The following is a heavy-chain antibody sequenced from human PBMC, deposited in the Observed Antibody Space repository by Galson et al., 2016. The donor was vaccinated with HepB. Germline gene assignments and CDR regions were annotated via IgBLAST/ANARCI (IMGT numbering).Heavy chain of an antibody. D-gene: IGHD6-19*01. V-gene: IGHV1-69*13. CDR3: AEEYSSGWYGWFDP. J-gene: IGHJ5*02. CDR1: GGTFSSYA. Sequence: SVKVSCKASGGTFSSYAISWVRQAPGQRLEWLGGIIPIFGTGNYSRKFQGRVTIAADESTSTAYMELSSLRAEDTAVYHCAEEYSSGWYGWFDPWGQGTLVTVSS. CDR2: IIPIFGTG.